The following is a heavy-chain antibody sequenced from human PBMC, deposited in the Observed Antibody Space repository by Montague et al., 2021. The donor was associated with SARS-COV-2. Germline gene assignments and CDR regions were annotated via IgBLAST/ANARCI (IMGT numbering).Heavy chain of an antibody. V-gene: IGHV4-34*01. CDR2: INHSGST. Sequence: SETLSLTCAVYGGSLSGYYWAWIRQTPANGLEWIGEINHSGSTNYNPSLKSRLTISVDTSKKQFSLKLNSMTAADTAVYYCARGADYDFWSGFLGYKWFDPWGLGTPVTVSS. J-gene: IGHJ5*02. CDR3: ARGADYDFWSGFLGYKWFDP. CDR1: GGSLSGYY. D-gene: IGHD3-3*01.